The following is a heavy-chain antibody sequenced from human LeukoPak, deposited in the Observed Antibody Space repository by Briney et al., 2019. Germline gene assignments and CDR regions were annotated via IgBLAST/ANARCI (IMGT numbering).Heavy chain of an antibody. Sequence: SGSGGSTYYADSVKGRFTISRDNSKNTLYLQMNSLRAEDTAVYYCAGGYPDKGVYYYYMDVWGKGTTVTVSS. D-gene: IGHD5-12*01. CDR2: SGSGGST. J-gene: IGHJ6*03. V-gene: IGHV3-23*01. CDR3: AGGYPDKGVYYYYMDV.